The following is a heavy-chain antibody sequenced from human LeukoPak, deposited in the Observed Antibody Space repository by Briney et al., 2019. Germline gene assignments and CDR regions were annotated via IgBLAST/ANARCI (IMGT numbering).Heavy chain of an antibody. CDR2: IIPIFGTA. CDR3: ARVGDLAVGYGDYYY. Sequence: GASVKVSCKASGGTFSSYAISWVRQAPGQGLEWMGGIIPIFGTANYAQKFQGRVTITADESTSTAYMELSSLRSEDTAVYYCARVGDLAVGYGDYYYWGQGTLVTVSS. V-gene: IGHV1-69*13. CDR1: GGTFSSYA. J-gene: IGHJ4*02. D-gene: IGHD4-17*01.